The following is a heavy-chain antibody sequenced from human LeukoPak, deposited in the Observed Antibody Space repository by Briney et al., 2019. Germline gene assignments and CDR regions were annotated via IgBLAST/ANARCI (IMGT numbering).Heavy chain of an antibody. V-gene: IGHV4-59*08. CDR3: ATDPDIAAAGKADY. Sequence: PSETLSLTCTVSGGSISSYYWSWIRQPPGKGLEWIGYIYYSGSTNYNPSLKSRVTISVDTSKNQFSLKLSSVTAADTAVYYCATDPDIAAAGKADYWGQGTLVTVSS. CDR1: GGSISSYY. D-gene: IGHD6-13*01. J-gene: IGHJ4*02. CDR2: IYYSGST.